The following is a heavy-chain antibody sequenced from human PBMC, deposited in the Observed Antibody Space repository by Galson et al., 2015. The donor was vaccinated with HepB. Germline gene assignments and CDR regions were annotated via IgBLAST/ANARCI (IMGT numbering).Heavy chain of an antibody. V-gene: IGHV1-3*01. J-gene: IGHJ3*02. D-gene: IGHD3-9*01. CDR1: GYTFTSYA. CDR3: ASSTSAVLRYFDWFPSSGAFDI. CDR2: INAGNGNT. Sequence: SVKVSCKASGYTFTSYAMHWVRQAPGQRLEWMGWINAGNGNTKYSQKFQGRVTITRDTSASTAYMELSSLRSEDTAVYYCASSTSAVLRYFDWFPSSGAFDIWGQGTMVTISS.